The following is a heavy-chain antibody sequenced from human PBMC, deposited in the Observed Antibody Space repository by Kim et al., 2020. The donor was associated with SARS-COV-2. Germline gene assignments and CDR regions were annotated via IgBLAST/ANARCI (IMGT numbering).Heavy chain of an antibody. CDR3: AKGENYNCSFFDY. D-gene: IGHD1-1*01. Sequence: GGSLRLSCAASGFTFSSYAMSWVRQAPGKGPEWVSLVSGSGGGTYHADSVKGRFAISSDNSKKTLYLQMNSLRAEDTAVYYGAKGENYNCSFFDYWGQGTLVTVSS. CDR1: GFTFSSYA. V-gene: IGHV3-23*01. J-gene: IGHJ4*02. CDR2: VSGSGGGT.